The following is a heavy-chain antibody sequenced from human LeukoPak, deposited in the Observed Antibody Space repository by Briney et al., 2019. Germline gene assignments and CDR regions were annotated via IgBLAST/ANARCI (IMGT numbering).Heavy chain of an antibody. CDR2: IHSRGTT. V-gene: IGHV4-59*08. Sequence: PSETLSLTCSVFGVSITSYYWNWIRQSPGKGLEWLGNIHSRGTTNYNPSLKSRVTLSLDTSKSQFALKVTSVTAADSAIYYCARHTIFCSFINCSPFDPWGQGTLVTVSS. CDR1: GVSITSYY. CDR3: ARHTIFCSFINCSPFDP. D-gene: IGHD3-3*01. J-gene: IGHJ5*02.